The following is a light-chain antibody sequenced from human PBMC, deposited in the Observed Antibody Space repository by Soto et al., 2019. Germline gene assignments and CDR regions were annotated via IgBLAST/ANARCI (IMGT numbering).Light chain of an antibody. CDR2: GAS. J-gene: IGKJ3*01. CDR1: ESVSTSY. V-gene: IGKV3-20*01. Sequence: EIVLTQSPGTLSLSPGERATLSCRASESVSTSYLAWYQQKPGQAPRLLIYGASGSATGIPDRFSVSASGTDFTLSISRLEPEDFAVYYCQNYGTSALFGPGTKVDIK. CDR3: QNYGTSAL.